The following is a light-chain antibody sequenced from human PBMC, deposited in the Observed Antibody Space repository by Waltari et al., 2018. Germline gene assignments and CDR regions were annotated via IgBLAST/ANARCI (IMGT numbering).Light chain of an antibody. CDR3: QQVKSYPLT. J-gene: IGKJ4*01. CDR2: AAS. CDR1: QVINTY. Sequence: TCRSSQVINTYLAWYQQKPVKARKLLIYAASNLQSGVPSRFNGSGSGKEFTLTISSLQREDFATYCCQQVKSYPLTVGGGTTVEIK. V-gene: IGKV1-9*01.